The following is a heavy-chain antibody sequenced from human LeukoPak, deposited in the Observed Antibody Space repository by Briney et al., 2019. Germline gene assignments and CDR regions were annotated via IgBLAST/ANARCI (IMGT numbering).Heavy chain of an antibody. V-gene: IGHV1-8*01. Sequence: ASVKVSFKASGYTFTSYDINWVRQATGQGREWMGWMNPNSGNTGYAQKFQGRVTMTRNTSISTAYMELSSLRSEDTAVYYCARGHLSRPYYDFWSGSKYGMDVWGQGTTVTVSS. CDR2: MNPNSGNT. D-gene: IGHD3-3*01. CDR3: ARGHLSRPYYDFWSGSKYGMDV. CDR1: GYTFTSYD. J-gene: IGHJ6*02.